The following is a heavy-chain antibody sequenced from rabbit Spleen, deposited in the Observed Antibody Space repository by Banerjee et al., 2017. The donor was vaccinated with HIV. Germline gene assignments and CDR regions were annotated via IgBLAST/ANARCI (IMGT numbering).Heavy chain of an antibody. CDR3: ARDTGSSFSSYGMDL. V-gene: IGHV1S45*01. Sequence: QEQLEESGGGLVKPGASLTLTCTASGFTLSSYWICWVRQAPGKGLEWIACIDAGSSDTTYSATWAKGRFTCSKTSSTTVTLQMTSLTVADTATYFCARDTGSSFSSYGMDLWGPGTLVTVS. J-gene: IGHJ6*01. CDR2: IDAGSSDTT. CDR1: GFTLSSYW. D-gene: IGHD8-1*01.